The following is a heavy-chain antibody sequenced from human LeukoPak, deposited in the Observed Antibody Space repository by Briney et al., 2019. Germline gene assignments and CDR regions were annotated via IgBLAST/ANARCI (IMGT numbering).Heavy chain of an antibody. Sequence: ASVKVSCKASGGTFSSYAISWVRQAPGQGLEWMGGIIPIFGTTNYAQKLQGRVTMTTDTSTSTAYMELRSLRSDDTAVYYCARGQSYYYGSGSYYNWFDPWGQGTLVTVSS. J-gene: IGHJ5*02. CDR1: GGTFSSYA. CDR2: IIPIFGTT. CDR3: ARGQSYYYGSGSYYNWFDP. D-gene: IGHD3-10*01. V-gene: IGHV1-69*05.